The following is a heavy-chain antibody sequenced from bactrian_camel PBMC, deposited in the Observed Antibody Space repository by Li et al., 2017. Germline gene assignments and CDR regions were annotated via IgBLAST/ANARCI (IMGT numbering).Heavy chain of an antibody. CDR2: TDADGSR. CDR3: AAGPECFSGAPMFSYNYAY. D-gene: IGHD7*01. J-gene: IGHJ4*01. Sequence: HVQLVESGGDSVQTGGSLRLSCEVSGSIYNRYCMGWFRQRQGREREGVAATDADGSRHYADSLKGRFTISQDDAKNTLYLQMYSLTPEDSAMYYCAAGPECFSGAPMFSYNYAYWGQGTQVTVS. V-gene: IGHV3S9*01. CDR1: GSIYNRYC.